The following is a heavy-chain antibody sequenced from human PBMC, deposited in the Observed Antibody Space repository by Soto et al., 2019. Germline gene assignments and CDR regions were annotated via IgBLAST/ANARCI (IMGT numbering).Heavy chain of an antibody. D-gene: IGHD6-6*01. CDR3: ASVGVAARSYYYYYYYMDV. V-gene: IGHV4-39*01. Sequence: SETLSLTCTVSGGSISTSISYWGWIRQPPGKGLEWLGSIYYLGNTYYNPSLGSRVSISVDTSKNQFSLKLSSVTAADTAVYYCASVGVAARSYYYYYYYMDVWGKGTTVTVSS. CDR1: GGSISTSISY. J-gene: IGHJ6*03. CDR2: IYYLGNT.